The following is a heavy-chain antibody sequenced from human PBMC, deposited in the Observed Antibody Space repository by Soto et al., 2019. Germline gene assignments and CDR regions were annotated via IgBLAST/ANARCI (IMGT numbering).Heavy chain of an antibody. CDR1: GFSLSTYG. Sequence: GSLRLYGAAAGFSLSTYGMNWVRQARGKGLEWLSSISDSGHYIYYDDSVKGRFTISRDNAKNSLFLQMNSLRGEDTAVYYCARSGLALPYSASHWFDPWGHGTLVTVSS. CDR3: ARSGLALPYSASHWFDP. D-gene: IGHD1-26*01. CDR2: ISDSGHYI. V-gene: IGHV3-21*01. J-gene: IGHJ5*02.